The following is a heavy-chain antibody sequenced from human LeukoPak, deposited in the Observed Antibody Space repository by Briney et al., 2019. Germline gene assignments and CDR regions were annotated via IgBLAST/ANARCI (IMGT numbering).Heavy chain of an antibody. CDR1: GYSISSGYY. Sequence: PSETLSLTCAVSGYSISSGYYWGWIRQPPGKGLEWIGSIYHSGSTYYNPSLKSRVTISVDTSKNQFSLKLSSVTAADTAVYYCARHDCSGGSCYYIDYWGQGTLVTVSS. V-gene: IGHV4-38-2*01. D-gene: IGHD2-15*01. CDR3: ARHDCSGGSCYYIDY. J-gene: IGHJ4*02. CDR2: IYHSGST.